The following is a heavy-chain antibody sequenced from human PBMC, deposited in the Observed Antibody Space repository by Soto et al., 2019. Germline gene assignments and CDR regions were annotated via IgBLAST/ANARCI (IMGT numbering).Heavy chain of an antibody. Sequence: GGSLRLSCAASGFTFSNAWINWVRQAPGKGLEWVGRIKSIRDGGTTDFAAPVKGRFAISRDDSENTVHMQINSLKSEDTAVYYCTTDSHLSSVFVRHDNWGQGTVVTVSS. CDR3: TTDSHLSSVFVRHDN. D-gene: IGHD3-10*01. J-gene: IGHJ4*01. V-gene: IGHV3-15*07. CDR2: IKSIRDGGTT. CDR1: GFTFSNAW.